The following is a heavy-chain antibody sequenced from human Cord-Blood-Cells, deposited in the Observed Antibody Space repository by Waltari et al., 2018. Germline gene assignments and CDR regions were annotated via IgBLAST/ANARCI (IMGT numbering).Heavy chain of an antibody. CDR3: ARDPGY. CDR2: IRPILGIA. V-gene: IGHV1-69*04. J-gene: IGHJ4*02. CDR1: GGTFSSFA. Sequence: QVQLVQSGAEVKKPGSSVKVSCKASGGTFSSFAISWVRHAPGQGLEWMGAIRPILGIANYSQKCRGRVTITADESTGTAYMELSSLRSEDTAVYYCARDPGYWGQGTLVTVSS.